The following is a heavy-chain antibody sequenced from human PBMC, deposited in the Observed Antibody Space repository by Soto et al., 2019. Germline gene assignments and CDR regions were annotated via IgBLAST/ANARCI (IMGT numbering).Heavy chain of an antibody. CDR3: ARDIYGDYAGIDY. Sequence: PGGSLRLSCAASGFTFSSYGMHWVRQAPGKGLEWVAVIWYDGSNKYYADSVKGRFTISRDNSKNTLYLQMNSLRAEDTAVYYCARDIYGDYAGIDYRGQGTLVTVSS. D-gene: IGHD4-17*01. CDR1: GFTFSSYG. J-gene: IGHJ4*02. V-gene: IGHV3-33*01. CDR2: IWYDGSNK.